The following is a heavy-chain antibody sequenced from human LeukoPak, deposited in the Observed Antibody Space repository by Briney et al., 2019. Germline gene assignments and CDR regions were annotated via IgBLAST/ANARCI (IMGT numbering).Heavy chain of an antibody. CDR2: ISSSSSTI. CDR3: ARTGGPAPSFKYYYDSSGYSRTFQH. CDR1: GFTFSSYS. D-gene: IGHD3-22*01. Sequence: PGGSLRLSCAASGFTFSSYSMNWVRQAPGKGLEWVSYISSSSSTIYYADSVKGRFTISRDNAKNSLYLQMNSLRAEDTAVYYCARTGGPAPSFKYYYDSSGYSRTFQHWGQGTLVTVSS. V-gene: IGHV3-48*04. J-gene: IGHJ1*01.